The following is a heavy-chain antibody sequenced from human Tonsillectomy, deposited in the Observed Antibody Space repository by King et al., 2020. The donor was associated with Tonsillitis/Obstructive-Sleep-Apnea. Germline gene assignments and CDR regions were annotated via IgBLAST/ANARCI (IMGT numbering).Heavy chain of an antibody. J-gene: IGHJ6*03. V-gene: IGHV4-34*01. CDR3: ARECPTMGRGVLYYYYMDV. CDR2: INHSGST. D-gene: IGHD3-10*01. CDR1: GGSFSDYY. Sequence: VQLQQWGAGLLKPSETLSLTCAVYGGSFSDYYWSWIRQPPGKGLEWIGEINHSGSTNYNPSLKSRVTISVDTSKNQFSLKLSSVTAADTAVYYCARECPTMGRGVLYYYYMDVWGKGTTVTVSS.